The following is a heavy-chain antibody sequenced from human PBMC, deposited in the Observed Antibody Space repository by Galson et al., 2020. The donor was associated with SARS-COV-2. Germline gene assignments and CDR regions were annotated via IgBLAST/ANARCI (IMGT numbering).Heavy chain of an antibody. D-gene: IGHD3-3*01. V-gene: IGHV3-30*09. Sequence: GGSLRLSCAGSGFPFSANAMHWVRQAPGKGLEWVTVISEDGKKRYYAESVRGRFAISRDNSENTLYLQMNSLRPDDTGMYYCATERYDNSRGLESWGQGTLVTVSS. CDR2: ISEDGKKR. J-gene: IGHJ5*02. CDR1: GFPFSANA. CDR3: ATERYDNSRGLES.